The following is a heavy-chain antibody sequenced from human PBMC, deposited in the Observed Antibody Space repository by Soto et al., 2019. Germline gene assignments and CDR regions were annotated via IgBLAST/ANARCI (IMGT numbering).Heavy chain of an antibody. V-gene: IGHV3-21*01. CDR3: VKVGGPCSTCSCYAYLDY. CDR1: RVVFGECG. D-gene: IGHD2-2*01. Sequence: ALILSRKRNRVVFGECGVHGGRRAPEKGLEWVSSISSSGYNMFYADSVQGRFTISRDNAKTSLYLQMNNLRAEDTAVYYCVKVGGPCSTCSCYAYLDYWVQRALVIGFS. J-gene: IGHJ4*02. CDR2: ISSSGYNM.